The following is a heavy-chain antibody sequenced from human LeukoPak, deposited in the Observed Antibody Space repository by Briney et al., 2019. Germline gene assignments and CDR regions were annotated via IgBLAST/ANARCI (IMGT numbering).Heavy chain of an antibody. CDR3: ARDKVHCSGGSCYAKYYFDY. Sequence: ASVKVSCKASGYTFTSYGISWVRQAPGQGLEWMGWISAYNGNTNYAQKLQGRVTMTTDTSTGTAYMELRSLRSDDTAVYYCARDKVHCSGGSCYAKYYFDYWGQGTLVTVSS. J-gene: IGHJ4*02. CDR1: GYTFTSYG. CDR2: ISAYNGNT. V-gene: IGHV1-18*04. D-gene: IGHD2-15*01.